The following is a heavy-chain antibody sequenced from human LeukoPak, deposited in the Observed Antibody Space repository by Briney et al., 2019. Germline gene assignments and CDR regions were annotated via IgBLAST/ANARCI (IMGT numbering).Heavy chain of an antibody. V-gene: IGHV1-18*01. CDR2: ISTYNGNT. Sequence: GASVKVSCKASGYTFTSHGISWVRQAPGQGLEWMGWISTYNGNTNYAQKLQGRVSMTTDTSTSTAYMDLRSLRSDDTAVYYCARGGVLRYFDWFPDFDYWGQGTLVTVSS. CDR3: ARGGVLRYFDWFPDFDY. J-gene: IGHJ4*02. CDR1: GYTFTSHG. D-gene: IGHD3-9*01.